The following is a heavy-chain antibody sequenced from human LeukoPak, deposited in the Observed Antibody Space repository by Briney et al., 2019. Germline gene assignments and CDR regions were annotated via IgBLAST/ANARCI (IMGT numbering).Heavy chain of an antibody. J-gene: IGHJ4*02. V-gene: IGHV1-2*02. Sequence: ASVKVSCKASGYTFTGYYMHWVRQAPGQGLEWMGWINPNSGGTNYAQKFQGRVTMTRDTSISTAYMELSRLRSDDTAVYYCARATVTDDCFDYWGQGTLVTVSS. CDR2: INPNSGGT. CDR3: ARATVTDDCFDY. D-gene: IGHD4-17*01. CDR1: GYTFTGYY.